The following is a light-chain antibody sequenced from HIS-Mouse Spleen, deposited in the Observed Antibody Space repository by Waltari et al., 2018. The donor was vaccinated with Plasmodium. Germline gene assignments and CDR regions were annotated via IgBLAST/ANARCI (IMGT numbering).Light chain of an antibody. Sequence: EIVMTQSPATLSVSPGERATLSCRASHSVSSNLARYQQKPGQAPGLLSYGASTGATGIPARFSGSGSGTEFTLTISSLQSEECAVYYCQQYNNWSFTFGPGTKVDIK. V-gene: IGKV3-15*01. CDR3: QQYNNWSFT. CDR2: GAS. J-gene: IGKJ3*01. CDR1: HSVSSN.